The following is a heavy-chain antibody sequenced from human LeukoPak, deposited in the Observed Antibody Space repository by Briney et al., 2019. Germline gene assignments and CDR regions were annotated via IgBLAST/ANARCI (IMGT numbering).Heavy chain of an antibody. D-gene: IGHD3-22*01. CDR1: GFSFSNAW. Sequence: GGSLRLSCAASGFSFSNAWMNWVRQAPGKGLEWVGRIKSKSDGGTIDYAAPVKGRFTISRDDSKNTVFPQMNSLETEDTAVYYCTTDFYDSSGLQYWGQGTLVTVSS. CDR2: IKSKSDGGTI. J-gene: IGHJ4*02. CDR3: TTDFYDSSGLQY. V-gene: IGHV3-15*07.